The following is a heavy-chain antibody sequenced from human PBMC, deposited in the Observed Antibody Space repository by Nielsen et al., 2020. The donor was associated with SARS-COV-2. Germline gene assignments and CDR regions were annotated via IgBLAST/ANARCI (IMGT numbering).Heavy chain of an antibody. D-gene: IGHD5-24*01. CDR2: ISAYNGNT. CDR1: GYTFTSYG. J-gene: IGHJ4*02. V-gene: IGHV1-18*01. CDR3: ARDLGEMATILGLDY. Sequence: ASVKVSCKASGYTFTSYGISWVRQAPGQGLEWMGWISAYNGNTNYAQKLQGRVTMTTDTSTSTAYMELSSLRSEDTAVYYCARDLGEMATILGLDYWGQGTLVTVSS.